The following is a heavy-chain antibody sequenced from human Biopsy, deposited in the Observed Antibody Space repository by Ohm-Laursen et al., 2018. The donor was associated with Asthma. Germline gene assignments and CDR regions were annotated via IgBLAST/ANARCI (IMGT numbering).Heavy chain of an antibody. D-gene: IGHD3-3*01. Sequence: SLRLSCTASGFTFRSYAMHWVRQAPGKGLEWVAVGGSYYDGGLKYYADSVNGRFTVSRDDSKTTLYLQMNSLRPDDTAVYYCARDVMEWYLPAFDFWGQGTLVTVSS. J-gene: IGHJ4*02. CDR2: GGSYYDGGLK. CDR1: GFTFRSYA. CDR3: ARDVMEWYLPAFDF. V-gene: IGHV3-30-3*01.